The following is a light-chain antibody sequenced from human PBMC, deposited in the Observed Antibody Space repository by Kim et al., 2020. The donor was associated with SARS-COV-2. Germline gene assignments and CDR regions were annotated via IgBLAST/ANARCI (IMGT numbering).Light chain of an antibody. V-gene: IGKV3-15*01. CDR2: GAS. J-gene: IGKJ2*01. CDR3: QQYNNWPYT. CDR1: ESVSSI. Sequence: SVSPGERVTLSCRASESVSSILAWYQKKPGQAPRLLIYGASTRATGIPASFSGSGSGTEFTLTISSLHSEDFAVYYCQQYNNWPYTFGQGTKLEI.